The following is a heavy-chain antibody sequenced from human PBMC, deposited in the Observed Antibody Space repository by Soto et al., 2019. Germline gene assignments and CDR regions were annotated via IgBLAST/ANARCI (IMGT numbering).Heavy chain of an antibody. CDR2: ISYDGSKN. J-gene: IGHJ4*02. CDR3: ARGAASGKLTLFDV. V-gene: IGHV3-30-3*01. CDR1: EFTFSTYA. Sequence: QVQMVESGGGVVQPGRSLRLSSVASEFTFSTYAMHWVRQAPGKGLEWVAVISYDGSKNFYAASVKGRCSISGDNSKNTLNLQMRSLRLEYTAVYYCARGAASGKLTLFDVWGQGTLVTVSS. D-gene: IGHD6-13*01.